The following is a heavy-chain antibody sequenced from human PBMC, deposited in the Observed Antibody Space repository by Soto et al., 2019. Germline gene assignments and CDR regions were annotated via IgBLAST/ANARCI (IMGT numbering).Heavy chain of an antibody. CDR3: TRDKTQGAGWFDP. CDR2: LYNSETT. CDR1: GLEVSYNY. V-gene: IGHV3-53*01. J-gene: IGHJ5*02. Sequence: GGSMRLSCAASGLEVSYNYMNWVRQAPGKGLEWVSVLYNSETTYYAESVKGRVTISRDTVKNTVYHEMNNLRVDDTAVYYCTRDKTQGAGWFDPWGRGTLVTVSS.